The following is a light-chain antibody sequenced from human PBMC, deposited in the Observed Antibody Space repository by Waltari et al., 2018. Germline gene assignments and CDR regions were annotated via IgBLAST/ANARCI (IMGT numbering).Light chain of an antibody. CDR3: QQYDAYALT. CDR1: QSIRSS. V-gene: IGKV1-5*03. CDR2: EAS. J-gene: IGKJ4*01. Sequence: DIQMTQSPSTLSASVGDRVTITCRASQSIRSSLAWYQQKPGKAPKFLIYEASSLESGFPSMFSGSGSGTEFTLTISSLQPDDFATYFCQQYDAYALTFGGGTKVEIK.